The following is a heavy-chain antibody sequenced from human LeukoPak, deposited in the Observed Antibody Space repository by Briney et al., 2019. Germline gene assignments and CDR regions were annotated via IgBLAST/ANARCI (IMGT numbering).Heavy chain of an antibody. D-gene: IGHD1-26*01. CDR2: MSPNSGNT. Sequence: ASVKVSCKTSGYTFPSYDINWVRQATGQGLEWVGWMSPNSGNTGYAQKFQGRVTITRNTSITTAYMELSSLRSEDTAVYFCARGPKWSGSYYYFDFWGEGTLVTVSS. CDR1: GYTFPSYD. V-gene: IGHV1-8*01. CDR3: ARGPKWSGSYYYFDF. J-gene: IGHJ4*02.